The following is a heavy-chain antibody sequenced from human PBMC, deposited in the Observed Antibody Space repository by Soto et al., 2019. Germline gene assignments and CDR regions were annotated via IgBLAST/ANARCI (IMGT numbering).Heavy chain of an antibody. CDR3: AIRRRGYYDYFDY. D-gene: IGHD5-18*01. CDR2: IYYSGST. CDR1: GGSISSGGYY. J-gene: IGHJ4*02. Sequence: PSETLSLTCTVSGGSISSGGYYWSWIRQHPGKGLEWIGYIYYSGSTYYNPSLKSRVTISVDTSKNQFSLKLSSVTAADTAVYYCAIRRRGYYDYFDYWGQGTLVTVSS. V-gene: IGHV4-31*03.